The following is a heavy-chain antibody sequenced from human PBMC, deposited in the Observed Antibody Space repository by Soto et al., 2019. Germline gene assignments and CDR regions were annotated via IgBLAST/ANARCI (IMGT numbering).Heavy chain of an antibody. J-gene: IGHJ5*02. D-gene: IGHD6-19*01. Sequence: QVQLVESGGGVVQPGRSLRLSCAASGFTFSSYGMLWVRQAPGKGLEWVAVISYDGSNKYYADSVKGRFTISRDNSKNTLYLQMNSLRAEDTAVYYCAKVGSSGWYLWWFDPWGQGTLVTVSS. CDR1: GFTFSSYG. CDR3: AKVGSSGWYLWWFDP. CDR2: ISYDGSNK. V-gene: IGHV3-30*18.